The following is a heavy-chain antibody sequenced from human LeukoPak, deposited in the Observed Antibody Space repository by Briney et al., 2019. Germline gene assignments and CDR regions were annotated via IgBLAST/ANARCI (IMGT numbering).Heavy chain of an antibody. CDR1: GFSLSSYS. Sequence: GGSLRLSCAASGFSLSSYSMNWIRQAPGKGLEWVSSISTDNSYRHYADSVKGRFTISRDNSKNTLYLQMNSLRAEDTAVYYCARSSSSSTDAFDIWGQGTMVTVSS. V-gene: IGHV3-21*04. D-gene: IGHD6-6*01. CDR3: ARSSSSSTDAFDI. J-gene: IGHJ3*02. CDR2: ISTDNSYR.